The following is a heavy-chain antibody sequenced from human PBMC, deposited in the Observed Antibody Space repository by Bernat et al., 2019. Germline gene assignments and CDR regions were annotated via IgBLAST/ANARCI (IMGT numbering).Heavy chain of an antibody. CDR2: TYDSGST. J-gene: IGHJ5*02. V-gene: IGHV4-59*01. Sequence: QVQLQESGPGLVKASETLSLTCTVSGASISRYFWSWIRQPPGKGLDWIGYTYDSGSTRYNPSLRSRVTISVDTSRNQFSLSLGSVTAADTAVYYCERQNSSPWFDLWGQGTLVTVSS. D-gene: IGHD6-6*01. CDR3: ERQNSSPWFDL. CDR1: GASISRYF.